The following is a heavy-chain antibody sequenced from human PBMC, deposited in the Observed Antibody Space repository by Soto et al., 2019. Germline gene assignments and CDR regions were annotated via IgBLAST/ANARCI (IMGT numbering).Heavy chain of an antibody. CDR2: ISYDGSNK. D-gene: IGHD5-18*01. CDR3: AKSCGYSYGIDY. Sequence: GGSLRLSCAASGFTFSSYGMHWVRQAPGKGLEWVAVISYDGSNKYYADSVKGRFTISRDNSKNTLYLQMNSLRAEDTAVYYCAKSCGYSYGIDYWGQGTLVTVSS. V-gene: IGHV3-30*18. J-gene: IGHJ4*02. CDR1: GFTFSSYG.